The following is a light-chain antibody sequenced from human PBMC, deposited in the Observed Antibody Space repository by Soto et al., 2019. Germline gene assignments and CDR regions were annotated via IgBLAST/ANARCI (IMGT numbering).Light chain of an antibody. J-gene: IGKJ2*02. CDR1: QSLLHSNGYNY. CDR3: MKALQSPGT. CDR2: LGS. Sequence: DIVMTQSPLSLPVTPGEPASISCRCSQSLLHSNGYNYLDWYLQKPGQSPQLLIYLGSNRASGVPDRFSGSVSGQDFTLKISRVEAEDVGVYYGMKALQSPGTCGQGTKLEIK. V-gene: IGKV2-28*01.